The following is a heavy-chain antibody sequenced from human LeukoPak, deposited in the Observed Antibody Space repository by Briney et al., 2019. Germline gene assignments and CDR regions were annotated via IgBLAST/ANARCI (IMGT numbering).Heavy chain of an antibody. J-gene: IGHJ6*02. CDR3: AKSIAAAGTSLYYYYYYGMDV. CDR2: ISYDGSNK. CDR1: GFTFSSYG. D-gene: IGHD6-13*01. V-gene: IGHV3-30*18. Sequence: GGSLRLSCAASGFTFSSYGIHWVRQAPGKGLEWVAVISYDGSNKYYADSVKGRFTISRDNSKNTLFLRMNSLRAEDTAVYYCAKSIAAAGTSLYYYYYYGMDVWGQGTTVTVSS.